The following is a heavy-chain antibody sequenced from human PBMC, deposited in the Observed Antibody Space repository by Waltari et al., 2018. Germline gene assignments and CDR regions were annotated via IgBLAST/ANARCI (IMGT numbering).Heavy chain of an antibody. CDR3: ASLSHIGDTVTTLVVKSAVSYGMDV. CDR2: VIPIFGTA. CDR1: GAIFSSYA. Sequence: HVQLVQSGAEVKKPGPSVEVSRTSAGAIFSSYAISWVRQAPGRGLESQGGVIPIFGTANYAQKVQGRVTITTDESTSTAYMELSSLRSEDTAVYYCASLSHIGDTVTTLVVKSAVSYGMDVWGQGTTVTVSS. V-gene: IGHV1-69*05. J-gene: IGHJ6*02. D-gene: IGHD4-17*01.